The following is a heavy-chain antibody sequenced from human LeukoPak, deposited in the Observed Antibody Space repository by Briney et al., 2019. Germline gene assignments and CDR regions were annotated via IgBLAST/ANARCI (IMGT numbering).Heavy chain of an antibody. D-gene: IGHD2-15*01. V-gene: IGHV3-64D*09. Sequence: GGSLRLSCSASGFPFSRYAMHWVRQAPGKGLEYVSAISDSGGSTYYADSVKGRFTISRENSKNTLYLQMSSLRAEDTAVYFCVRGYSFGPYGMDVWGQGTTVTVSS. CDR2: ISDSGGST. CDR3: VRGYSFGPYGMDV. CDR1: GFPFSRYA. J-gene: IGHJ6*02.